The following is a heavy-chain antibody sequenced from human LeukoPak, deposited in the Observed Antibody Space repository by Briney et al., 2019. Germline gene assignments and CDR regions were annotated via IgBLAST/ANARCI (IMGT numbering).Heavy chain of an antibody. CDR3: TRPVVTTADFDY. Sequence: GGSLRLSCAASGFTFSSYPMHWVRQAPGLGLQWVAVISHDGSNKYYEDSVKGRFTISRDNSKSTLYLHLNIPRPEDTAVYYCTRPVVTTADFDYWGQGTLVTVSS. D-gene: IGHD2-21*02. CDR2: ISHDGSNK. CDR1: GFTFSSYP. V-gene: IGHV3-30-3*01. J-gene: IGHJ4*02.